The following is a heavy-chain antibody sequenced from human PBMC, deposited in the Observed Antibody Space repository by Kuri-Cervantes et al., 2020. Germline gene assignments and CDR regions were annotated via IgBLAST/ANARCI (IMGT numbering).Heavy chain of an antibody. J-gene: IGHJ4*02. CDR1: GDSVSSNSAA. V-gene: IGHV6-1*01. Sequence: SQTLSLTCAISGDSVSSNSAAWNWIRQSPSRGLEWLGRTYYRSKWYNDYAVSVKSRITINPDTSKNQFSLQLNSVTPEDTAVYYCARDGKREYYDILTGHYGFDYWGQGTLVTVSS. CDR3: ARDGKREYYDILTGHYGFDY. D-gene: IGHD3-9*01. CDR2: TYYRSKWYN.